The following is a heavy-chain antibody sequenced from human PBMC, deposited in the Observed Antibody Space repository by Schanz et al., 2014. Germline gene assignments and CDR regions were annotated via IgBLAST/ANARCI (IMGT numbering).Heavy chain of an antibody. CDR1: GFIVSSTY. Sequence: EVQLVESGGDLVQPGGSQRLSCAASGFIVSSTYMTWVRQAPGKGLEWVSIIYSGVSTYYADSVKGRFTISRDNSNNTVYLQMNTLRAEDTAVYYCAREDCSATSCYFRYWGQGTLXTVSS. CDR2: IYSGVST. J-gene: IGHJ4*02. CDR3: AREDCSATSCYFRY. D-gene: IGHD2-21*01. V-gene: IGHV3-66*01.